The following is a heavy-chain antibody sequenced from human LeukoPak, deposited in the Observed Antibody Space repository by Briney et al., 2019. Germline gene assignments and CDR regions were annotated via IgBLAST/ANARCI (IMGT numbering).Heavy chain of an antibody. CDR3: ARDSRVAAAGKRRYFDL. Sequence: ASVKVSFKASGYTFTVYYMHWVRQAPGQGLEWMGWINPNSGGTNYAQKFQGRVTMTRDTSISTAYMELSRLRSDDTAVYYCARDSRVAAAGKRRYFDLWGRGTLVTVSS. CDR1: GYTFTVYY. J-gene: IGHJ2*01. V-gene: IGHV1-2*02. D-gene: IGHD6-13*01. CDR2: INPNSGGT.